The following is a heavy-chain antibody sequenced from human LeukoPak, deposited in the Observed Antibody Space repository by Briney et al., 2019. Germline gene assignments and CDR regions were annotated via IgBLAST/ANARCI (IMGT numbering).Heavy chain of an antibody. CDR3: TRGLLWFGELSPPGY. CDR1: GYTFTSYG. CDR2: INAGNDNT. V-gene: IGHV1-3*01. Sequence: GASVKVSCKASGYTFTSYGISWVRQAPGQGLEWMGWINAGNDNTKYSQKFQGRVTITRDTSASTVYMELSSLRSEDTAVYYCTRGLLWFGELSPPGYWGQGTLITVSS. D-gene: IGHD3-10*01. J-gene: IGHJ4*02.